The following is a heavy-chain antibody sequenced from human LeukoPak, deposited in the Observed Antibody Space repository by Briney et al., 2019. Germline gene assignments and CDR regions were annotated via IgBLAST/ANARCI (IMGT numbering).Heavy chain of an antibody. J-gene: IGHJ5*02. CDR1: GFSFSDYY. CDR2: ISNSGTTI. CDR3: ARDQSSSWSRRFDP. D-gene: IGHD6-13*01. Sequence: GGSLRLSCAASGFSFSDYYMNWIRQAPGKGLEWVSYISNSGTTIDYADSVKGRFTISRDNAKNSLYLQMNSLRADDTAVCYCARDQSSSWSRRFDPWGQGTLVTVSS. V-gene: IGHV3-11*01.